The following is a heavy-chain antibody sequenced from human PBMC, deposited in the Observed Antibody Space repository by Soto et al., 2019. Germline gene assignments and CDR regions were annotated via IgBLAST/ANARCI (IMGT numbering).Heavy chain of an antibody. Sequence: SETLSLTCTVSGGSISSYYRSWIRQPAGKGLEWIGRIYTSGSTNYNPSLKGRVTMSVDTSKNQFSLKLSSVTAADTAVYYCARVMIAAAGIGWFDPWGQGTLVTVSS. J-gene: IGHJ5*02. CDR3: ARVMIAAAGIGWFDP. D-gene: IGHD6-13*01. CDR1: GGSISSYY. V-gene: IGHV4-4*07. CDR2: IYTSGST.